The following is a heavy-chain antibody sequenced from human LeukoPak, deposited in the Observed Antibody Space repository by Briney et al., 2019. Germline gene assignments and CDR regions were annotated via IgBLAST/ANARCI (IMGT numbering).Heavy chain of an antibody. CDR3: AKGGLYSVGCTGDCGY. CDR2: TRSDSQIT. J-gene: IGHJ4*02. CDR1: LVNSNIHT. V-gene: IGHV3-33*06. Sequence: GKSLRLSPVPSLVNSNIHTMHCGCDTPHRRAGRGVVTRSDSQITYYAASVRDRFTNSRDDSKNTPFLQMDKLRREDTAVYYCAKGGLYSVGCTGDCGYWGQGTQVTVSS. D-gene: IGHD2-8*02.